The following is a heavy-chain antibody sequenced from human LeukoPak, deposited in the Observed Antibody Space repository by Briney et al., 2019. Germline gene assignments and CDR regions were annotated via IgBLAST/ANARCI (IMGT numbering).Heavy chain of an antibody. V-gene: IGHV3-21*01. J-gene: IGHJ4*02. CDR2: ISTRSTYI. CDR3: ARIMSGISDGYNLDY. CDR1: GFTFSSYS. Sequence: GGSLRLSCAASGFTFSSYSMNWVRQAPGKGLEWVSSISTRSTYIYYADSVKGRFTISRDNAKNSVSLQMDSLRAEDAAVYYCARIMSGISDGYNLDYWGQGTLVTVSP. D-gene: IGHD5-24*01.